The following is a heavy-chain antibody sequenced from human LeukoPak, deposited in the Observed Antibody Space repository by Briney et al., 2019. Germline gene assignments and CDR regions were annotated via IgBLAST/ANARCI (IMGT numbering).Heavy chain of an antibody. D-gene: IGHD6-6*01. CDR2: IKSKTDGGTT. V-gene: IGHV3-15*01. Sequence: GGSLRLSCAASGFTFSDYYMSWIRQAPGKGLEWVGRIKSKTDGGTTDYAAPVKGRFTISRDDSKNTLYLQMNSLKTEDTAVYYCTTYDPIWYSRSKDFDYWGQGTLVTVYS. J-gene: IGHJ4*02. CDR1: GFTFSDYY. CDR3: TTYDPIWYSRSKDFDY.